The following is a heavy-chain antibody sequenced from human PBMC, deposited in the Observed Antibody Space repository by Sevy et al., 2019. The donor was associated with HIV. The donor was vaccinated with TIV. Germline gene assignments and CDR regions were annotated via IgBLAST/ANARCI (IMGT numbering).Heavy chain of an antibody. CDR2: IIPIFGTT. CDR1: GGTFSTHG. Sequence: ASVKVSCKASGGTFSTHGISWVRQAPGQGLEWMGGIIPIFGTTNYAQNFQGRVTITADGSTNTAYMDLSSLTSGDTAVYYCGRFTIFGVELGSYAMDVWGQGTTVTVSS. D-gene: IGHD3-3*01. J-gene: IGHJ6*02. CDR3: GRFTIFGVELGSYAMDV. V-gene: IGHV1-69*13.